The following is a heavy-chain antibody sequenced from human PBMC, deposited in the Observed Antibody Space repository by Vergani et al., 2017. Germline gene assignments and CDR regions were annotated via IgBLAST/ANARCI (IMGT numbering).Heavy chain of an antibody. J-gene: IGHJ6*02. Sequence: QVQLVQSGAEVKKPGASVKVSCKASGYTFTSYDINWVRQATGQGLEWMGWMNPNSGNTGYAQKFQGRVTMTRNTSISTAYMELSSLRSEDTAVYYCARGGYYDFWSGYYLPVQCYYGMDVWGQGTTVTVSS. CDR1: GYTFTSYD. CDR3: ARGGYYDFWSGYYLPVQCYYGMDV. V-gene: IGHV1-8*01. CDR2: MNPNSGNT. D-gene: IGHD3-3*01.